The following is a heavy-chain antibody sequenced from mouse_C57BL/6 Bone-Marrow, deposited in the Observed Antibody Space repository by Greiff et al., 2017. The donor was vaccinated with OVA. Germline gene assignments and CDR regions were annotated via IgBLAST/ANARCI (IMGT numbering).Heavy chain of an antibody. CDR1: GYTFTSYW. D-gene: IGHD1-1*01. CDR2: INPSNGGT. V-gene: IGHV1-53*01. J-gene: IGHJ3*01. CDR3: ASCDYGSSPWFAY. Sequence: VQLQQPGTELVKPGASVKLSCKASGYTFTSYWMHWVKQRPGQGLEWIGNINPSNGGTNYNEKFKSKATLTVDKSSSTAYMQLSSLTSEDSAVYYCASCDYGSSPWFAYWGQGTLVTVSA.